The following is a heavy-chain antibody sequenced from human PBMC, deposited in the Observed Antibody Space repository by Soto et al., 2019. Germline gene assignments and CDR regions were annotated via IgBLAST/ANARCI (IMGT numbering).Heavy chain of an antibody. CDR3: AKSLSLVPAALFDY. CDR2: INGGNGNT. D-gene: IGHD2-2*01. CDR1: GNTVPNYA. J-gene: IGHJ4*02. V-gene: IGHV1-3*01. Sequence: ASVKVSCKASGNTVPNYAIHWVRQAPGQRLEWMGWINGGNGNTYYSEHFQGRVTFTRDTSAGTVYMQLSSLTSEDTAVYYCAKSLSLVPAALFDYWGQGTLVTVSS.